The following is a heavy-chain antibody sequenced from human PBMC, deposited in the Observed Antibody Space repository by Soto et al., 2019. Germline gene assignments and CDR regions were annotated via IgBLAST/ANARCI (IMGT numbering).Heavy chain of an antibody. Sequence: GGSLRLSCAASGFTFSSYSMNWVRQAPGKGLEWVSSISSSSSYIYYADSVKGRFTISRDNAKNSLYLQMNSLRAEDTAVYYCARAERMSAYYYYGMDAWGQGTTVTVSS. D-gene: IGHD1-1*01. CDR3: ARAERMSAYYYYGMDA. V-gene: IGHV3-21*01. CDR1: GFTFSSYS. J-gene: IGHJ6*02. CDR2: ISSSSSYI.